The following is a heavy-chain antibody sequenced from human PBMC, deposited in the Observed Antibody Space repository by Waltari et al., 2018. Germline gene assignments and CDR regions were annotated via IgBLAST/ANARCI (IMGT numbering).Heavy chain of an antibody. Sequence: EVQLVESGGGLVHPGGSLRLSCAASAFTFSMHGMNWVRQAPGKGLEWLSDISSSSGSIYYADSVKGRFTISRDNAKNSLYLQMNSLRDEDTAVYYCARAREMGDYWGQGTLVNVSS. CDR2: ISSSSGSI. CDR3: ARAREMGDY. J-gene: IGHJ4*02. V-gene: IGHV3-48*02. D-gene: IGHD1-26*01. CDR1: AFTFSMHG.